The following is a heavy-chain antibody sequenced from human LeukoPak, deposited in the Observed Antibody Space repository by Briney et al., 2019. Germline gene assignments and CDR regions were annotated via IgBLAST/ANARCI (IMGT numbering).Heavy chain of an antibody. V-gene: IGHV3-7*01. CDR2: IKEDGTEE. CDR3: ARDMGWLALDY. J-gene: IGHJ4*02. Sequence: GSLRLSCAASGFTFSSSWMAWVRQAPGKGLEWVANIKEDGTEEYYADSLKGRLTISRGNAKNSLNLQMNSLRVEDTAVYYCARDMGWLALDYWGQGILVTVSS. D-gene: IGHD6-19*01. CDR1: GFTFSSSW.